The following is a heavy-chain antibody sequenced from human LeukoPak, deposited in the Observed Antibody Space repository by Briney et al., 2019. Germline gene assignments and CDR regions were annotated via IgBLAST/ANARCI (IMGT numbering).Heavy chain of an antibody. Sequence: SETLSLTCTVSGGSISSSSYYWGWIRQPPGKGLEWIGSIYYSGSTYYNPSLKSRVTISVDTSKNQFSLKLSSVTAADTAVYYCARDHEWGYCSSTSCSDFDYWGQGTLVTVSS. CDR1: GGSISSSSYY. V-gene: IGHV4-39*02. CDR3: ARDHEWGYCSSTSCSDFDY. J-gene: IGHJ4*02. CDR2: IYYSGST. D-gene: IGHD2-2*01.